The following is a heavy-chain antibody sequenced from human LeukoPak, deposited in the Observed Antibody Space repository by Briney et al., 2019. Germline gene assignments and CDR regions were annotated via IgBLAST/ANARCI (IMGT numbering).Heavy chain of an antibody. V-gene: IGHV4-61*02. Sequence: PSQTLSLTCTVSGGSISSGSYYWSWIRQPAGKGLEWIGRIYTSGSTNYNPSLKSRVTISVDTSKNQFSLKLSSVTAADTAVYYCARVVGRGSYPDPWGQGTLVTVSS. CDR1: GGSISSGSYY. CDR3: ARVVGRGSYPDP. D-gene: IGHD1-26*01. J-gene: IGHJ5*02. CDR2: IYTSGST.